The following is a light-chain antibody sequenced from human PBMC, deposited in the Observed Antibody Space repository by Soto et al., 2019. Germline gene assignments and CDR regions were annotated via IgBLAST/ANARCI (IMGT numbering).Light chain of an antibody. Sequence: EIVLTQSPGTPSLSPGERATLSCRASQSVSSTYLAWYQQKPGQAPRLLIYDTSTRATGIPDRFSGSGSGTDFTLTISRLEPEDFAVYYCQQYSTSPSFFTFGPGTKVNI. CDR3: QQYSTSPSFFT. CDR1: QSVSSTY. J-gene: IGKJ3*01. CDR2: DTS. V-gene: IGKV3-20*01.